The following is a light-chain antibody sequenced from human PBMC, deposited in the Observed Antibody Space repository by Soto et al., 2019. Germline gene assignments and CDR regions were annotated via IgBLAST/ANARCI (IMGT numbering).Light chain of an antibody. V-gene: IGKV3-20*01. J-gene: IGKJ2*01. Sequence: ENVLTQSPGTLSLFPGERATLSCRASQSVSSNFLAWYQQKPGQAPRLLIYGASTRAAGVPDRFSGSGSGTDFTLTITGLEPEDFAVYYCQQYGRSPLLYTFGQGTKL. CDR2: GAS. CDR1: QSVSSNF. CDR3: QQYGRSPLLYT.